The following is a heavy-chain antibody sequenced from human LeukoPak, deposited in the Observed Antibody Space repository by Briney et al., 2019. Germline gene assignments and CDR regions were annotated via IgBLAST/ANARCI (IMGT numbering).Heavy chain of an antibody. CDR2: IYHSGST. D-gene: IGHD1-26*01. CDR3: ARDIGSYHFDY. Sequence: PETLSLTCTVSGYSISSGYYWGWIRQPPGKGLEWIGSIYHSGSTYYNPSLKSRVTISVDTSKNQFSLKLSSVTAADTAVYYCARDIGSYHFDYWGQGTLVTVSS. V-gene: IGHV4-38-2*02. CDR1: GYSISSGYY. J-gene: IGHJ4*02.